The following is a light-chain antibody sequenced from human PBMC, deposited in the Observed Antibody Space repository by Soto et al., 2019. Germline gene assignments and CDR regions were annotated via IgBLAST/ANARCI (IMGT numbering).Light chain of an antibody. CDR3: LHDYSYPRT. CDR1: QAIRNE. CDR2: TAS. V-gene: IGKV1-6*01. Sequence: AIQLTQYPSSLSASVGDRVVITCRASQAIRNELGWYQQKPGKAPELLIYTASILQSGVPSRFSGSGSGTYFTLTVRSLQPEDFATYFCLHDYSYPRTFGPGTKADI. J-gene: IGKJ3*01.